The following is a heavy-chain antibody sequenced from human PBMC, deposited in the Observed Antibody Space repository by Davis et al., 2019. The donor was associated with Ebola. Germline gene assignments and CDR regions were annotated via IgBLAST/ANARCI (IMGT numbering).Heavy chain of an antibody. CDR2: IYPGDSDT. D-gene: IGHD6-19*01. V-gene: IGHV5-51*01. Sequence: GESLKISCKGSGYSFTSYWIGWVRQMPGKGLEWMGIIYPGDSDTRYSPSFQGQVTISADKSISTAYLQWSSLKASDTAMYYCARPSRAVAGIRTAFDIWGQGTMVTVSS. J-gene: IGHJ3*02. CDR3: ARPSRAVAGIRTAFDI. CDR1: GYSFTSYW.